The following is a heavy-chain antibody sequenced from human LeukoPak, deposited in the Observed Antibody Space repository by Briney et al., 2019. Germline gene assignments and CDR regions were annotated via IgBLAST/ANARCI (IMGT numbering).Heavy chain of an antibody. Sequence: PSETLSLTCTVSGGSISSGSYYWSWIRQPAGKGLEWIGRIYTSGSTNYNPSLKSRVSISVDTSKNQFSLKLSSVTAADTAVYYCAREYLSGPFDYWGQGTLVTVSS. CDR2: IYTSGST. D-gene: IGHD2-15*01. CDR3: AREYLSGPFDY. V-gene: IGHV4-61*02. J-gene: IGHJ4*02. CDR1: GGSISSGSYY.